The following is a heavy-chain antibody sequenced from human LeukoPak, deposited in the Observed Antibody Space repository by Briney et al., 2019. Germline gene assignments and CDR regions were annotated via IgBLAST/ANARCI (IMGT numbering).Heavy chain of an antibody. CDR1: GGSIINGSYY. J-gene: IGHJ4*02. Sequence: SSETLSLTCTVSGGSIINGSYYWGGIRQPPGKGLEWIGSIYYTGGTYYNPSLKSRVTISVDTSKNQFSLKLTSVTAADTGVYFCARQYDYWGQGTLVTVSS. V-gene: IGHV4-39*01. CDR3: ARQYDY. CDR2: IYYTGGT.